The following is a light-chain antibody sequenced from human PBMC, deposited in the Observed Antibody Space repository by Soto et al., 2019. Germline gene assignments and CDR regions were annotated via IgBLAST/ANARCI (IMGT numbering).Light chain of an antibody. CDR1: SNDVGGYNY. CDR3: SSYTSRSTLFV. V-gene: IGLV2-14*01. Sequence: QSVLTQPASVSGSPGQSITMSCTGTSNDVGGYNYVSWYQQHPGKAPKLIISEVSNRPSGVSLRFSGSKSGNTASLTISGLQAEDEADYHCSSYTSRSTLFVFGTGTKVTVL. CDR2: EVS. J-gene: IGLJ1*01.